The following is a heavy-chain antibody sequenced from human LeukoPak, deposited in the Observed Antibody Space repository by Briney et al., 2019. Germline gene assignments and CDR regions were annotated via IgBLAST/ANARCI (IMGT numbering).Heavy chain of an antibody. J-gene: IGHJ5*02. CDR1: GYTFTGYY. D-gene: IGHD6-13*01. CDR3: ARVRTSSSWYYALVET. V-gene: IGHV1-2*02. CDR2: INPNSGGT. Sequence: ASVKVSCKASGYTFTGYYMHWVRQAPGQGLEWMGWINPNSGGTDYAQKFQGRVTMTRDTSISTAYMELSRLRSDDTAVYYCARVRTSSSWYYALVETWGQGTLVTVSS.